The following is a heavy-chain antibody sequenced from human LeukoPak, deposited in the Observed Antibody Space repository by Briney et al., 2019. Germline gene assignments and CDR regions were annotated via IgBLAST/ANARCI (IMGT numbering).Heavy chain of an antibody. CDR3: VRGTGY. Sequence: GGSLRLSCSVSGFTFSTYVMHWVRQAPGKGLEYVSAISSNGDNTYYADSVKGRFTISRDNSKNTLHLQMSSLRADDTAVYYCVRGTGYWGQGTLVTVSS. J-gene: IGHJ4*02. V-gene: IGHV3-64D*06. CDR2: ISSNGDNT. CDR1: GFTFSTYV.